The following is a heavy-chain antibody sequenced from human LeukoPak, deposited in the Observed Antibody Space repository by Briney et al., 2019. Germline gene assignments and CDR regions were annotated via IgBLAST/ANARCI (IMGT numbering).Heavy chain of an antibody. D-gene: IGHD3-10*01. CDR2: IINSGSP. CDR3: AKAVRAKRGYYYDMDV. Sequence: SETLSLTCAVYGGSFSGYYSSWIRPPPGKGLEWVGEIINSGSPTYNPPLKSRVTISVDTPKKQLSLKLSSVTAADSDVYYCAKAVRAKRGYYYDMDVWGKGTTVTVSS. J-gene: IGHJ6*03. V-gene: IGHV4-34*12. CDR1: GGSFSGYY.